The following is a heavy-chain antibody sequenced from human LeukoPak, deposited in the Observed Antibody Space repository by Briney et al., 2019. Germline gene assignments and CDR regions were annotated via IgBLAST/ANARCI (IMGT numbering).Heavy chain of an antibody. CDR3: ARDQGTSVTAMVGGHFDY. CDR2: IWYDGSNR. D-gene: IGHD4-17*01. Sequence: GGSLRLSCAASGFTFRGNGMHWVRQAPGKGLEWVAIIWYDGSNRYYADSVKGRFAISRDNSKNTLFLQMNSLTAEDTAVYYCARDQGTSVTAMVGGHFDYWGPGTLVTVSS. CDR1: GFTFRGNG. J-gene: IGHJ4*02. V-gene: IGHV3-33*01.